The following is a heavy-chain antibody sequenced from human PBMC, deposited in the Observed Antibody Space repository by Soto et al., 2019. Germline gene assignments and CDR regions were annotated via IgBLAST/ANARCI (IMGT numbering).Heavy chain of an antibody. J-gene: IGHJ4*02. CDR2: IGTTDNTI. Sequence: GGSLRLSCAASGFTFSDYYMTWIRQAPGKGLEWVSYIGTTDNTIYYADSVKGRFTISRDNAKNSLYLQMNSLRAEDTALYYCATYYYGSGSSFDYWGQGTLVTVSS. CDR1: GFTFSDYY. D-gene: IGHD3-10*01. CDR3: ATYYYGSGSSFDY. V-gene: IGHV3-11*01.